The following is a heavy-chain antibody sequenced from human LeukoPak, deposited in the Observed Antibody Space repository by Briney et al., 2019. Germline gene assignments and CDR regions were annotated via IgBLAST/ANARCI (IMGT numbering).Heavy chain of an antibody. CDR2: ISGSGGST. V-gene: IGHV3-23*01. CDR3: AKDTSMVRGVPDV. J-gene: IGHJ6*02. Sequence: GVSLRLSCAASGFTFSSYAMSWARQAPGKGLEWVSAISGSGGSTYYADSVKGRFTISRDNSKNTLYLQMNSLRAEDTAVYYCAKDTSMVRGVPDVWGQGTTVTVSS. D-gene: IGHD3-10*01. CDR1: GFTFSSYA.